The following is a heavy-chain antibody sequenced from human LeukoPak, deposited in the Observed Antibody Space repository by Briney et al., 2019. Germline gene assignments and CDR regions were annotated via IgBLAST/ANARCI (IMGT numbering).Heavy chain of an antibody. J-gene: IGHJ5*02. V-gene: IGHV4-31*03. D-gene: IGHD3-10*01. Sequence: SETLSLTCTVSGGSISSGNYYWSWIRQHPGKGLEWIGYIHHSGSTYYNPPLKSRAIISVDTSKNQFSLKLNSVTAADTAVYYCASYGSGSYRFDPWGQGTLVTVSS. CDR2: IHHSGST. CDR3: ASYGSGSYRFDP. CDR1: GGSISSGNYY.